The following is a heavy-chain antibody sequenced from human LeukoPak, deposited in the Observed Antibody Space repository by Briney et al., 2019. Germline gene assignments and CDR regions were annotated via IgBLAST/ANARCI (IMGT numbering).Heavy chain of an antibody. CDR2: LRSTVHGGPA. V-gene: IGHV3-49*03. D-gene: IGHD3-3*01. J-gene: IGHJ4*02. CDR3: TRAGGYDLWIDY. Sequence: PGGSLRLSCSTFGFNFANCGVSWFRQAPGQGLEWVGFLRSTVHGGPAEYAASVEGRFIISRDDSKSIAYLQMNSLKTEDTAVYYCTRAGGYDLWIDYWGQGTLVTVSS. CDR1: GFNFANCG.